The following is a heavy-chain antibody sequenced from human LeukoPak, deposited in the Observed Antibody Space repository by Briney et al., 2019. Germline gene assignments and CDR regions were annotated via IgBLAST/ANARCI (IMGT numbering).Heavy chain of an antibody. CDR2: IYSGGST. J-gene: IGHJ6*03. CDR3: ARADPSYYYYYMDV. CDR1: GFTVSSNY. V-gene: IGHV3-66*01. Sequence: GGSLRLSCAASGFTVSSNYMSWVRQAPGKGLEWVSVIYSGGSTYYADSVKGRFTISRDNSKNTLYLQMNSLRAEDTAVYYCARADPSYYYYYMDVWGKGTTVTVSS.